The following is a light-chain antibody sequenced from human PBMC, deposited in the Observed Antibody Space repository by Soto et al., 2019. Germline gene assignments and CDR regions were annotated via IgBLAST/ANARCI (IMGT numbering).Light chain of an antibody. J-gene: IGKJ4*01. CDR3: QYLSHWPPGAT. CDR1: QSVSTY. Sequence: EVVLTQSPATLSLSPGERATLSCRASQSVSTYLAWYQHKPGQAPRLLIYDASIRTTGTPARFSGGGSATDFPLTNSSLATEDLADYDCQYLSHWPPGATFGGGTKVEIK. V-gene: IGKV3-11*01. CDR2: DAS.